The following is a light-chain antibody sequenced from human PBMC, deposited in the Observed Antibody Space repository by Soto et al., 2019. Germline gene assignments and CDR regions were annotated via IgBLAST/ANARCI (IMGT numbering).Light chain of an antibody. V-gene: IGKV3-11*01. Sequence: EIVLTPSPATLSLSPGERATLSCRASQSVSSSLAWYQQKPGQAPRLLIYDTSNRATDIPPRFSGSGSGTDFTLTISSLEPEDFAVYYCQQRTNWRITFGQGTRLEIK. CDR3: QQRTNWRIT. CDR2: DTS. CDR1: QSVSSS. J-gene: IGKJ5*01.